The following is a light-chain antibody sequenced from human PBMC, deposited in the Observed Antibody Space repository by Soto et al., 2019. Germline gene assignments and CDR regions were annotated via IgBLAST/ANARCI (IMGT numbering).Light chain of an antibody. J-gene: IGKJ5*01. CDR3: QQANRFPRA. Sequence: DSQMTKSPSSVSASVGDRVTITCRASQGISSWLAWYKQKPGKAPKLLIYAAASLQSGVPSRFSGSGYGTDFPLTISSLQPVDFETYDCQQANRFPRALGEGTRLEIK. CDR2: AAA. CDR1: QGISSW. V-gene: IGKV1D-12*01.